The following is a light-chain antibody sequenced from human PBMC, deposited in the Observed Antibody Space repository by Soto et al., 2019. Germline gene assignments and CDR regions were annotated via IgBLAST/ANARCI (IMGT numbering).Light chain of an antibody. Sequence: EIVLTQSPGTLSMSPGERATLSCWATQSDTSSYVAWYQQKPGQAPRLLIYGASSRASGIPDRFSGSGSGTDFTLTIIILEPEDFSVYYCQQYGESPYTFGQGTKLEIK. V-gene: IGKV3-20*01. CDR1: QSDTSSY. J-gene: IGKJ2*01. CDR3: QQYGESPYT. CDR2: GAS.